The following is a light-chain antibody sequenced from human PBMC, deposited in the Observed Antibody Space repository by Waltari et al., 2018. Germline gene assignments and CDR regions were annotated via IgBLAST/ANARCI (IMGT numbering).Light chain of an antibody. CDR3: NSYAGSNSVV. V-gene: IGLV2-8*01. J-gene: IGLJ2*01. CDR2: EVN. Sequence: QSALTQPPSASGSPGQSVTISCTGTTSYVGGYDCVPWYQQHPGKAPKLMIYEVNKRPSGVPDRFSGSKSGNMAYLTVSGLQAEDEAHYYCNSYAGSNSVVFGGGTKLTVL. CDR1: TSYVGGYDC.